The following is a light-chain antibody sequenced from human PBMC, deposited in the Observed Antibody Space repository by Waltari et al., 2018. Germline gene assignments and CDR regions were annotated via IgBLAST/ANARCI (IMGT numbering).Light chain of an antibody. J-gene: IGLJ2*01. CDR3: QAWDTITVV. Sequence: SFDLTQPPSVSVSPGQTFSIACSSGDDLGDKNVCWYQQRPGQSPILVMFLDSVRPSGIPGRFSCSKSGNTATLTISETQPVDEAEYYCQAWDTITVVFGGGTKVTVL. CDR1: DLGDKN. V-gene: IGLV3-1*01. CDR2: LDS.